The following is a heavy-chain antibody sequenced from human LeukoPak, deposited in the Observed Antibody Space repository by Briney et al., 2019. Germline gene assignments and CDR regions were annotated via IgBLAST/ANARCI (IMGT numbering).Heavy chain of an antibody. V-gene: IGHV4-4*02. CDR3: AARCYDYVWGSPFDY. J-gene: IGHJ4*02. Sequence: SETLSLTCAVSGGSISSSNWWSWVRPPPGKGLEWIGEIYHSGSTNYNPSLKSRVTISVDKSKNQFSLKLGSVTAADTAVYYCAARCYDYVWGSPFDYWGQGTLVTVSS. CDR1: GGSISSSNW. D-gene: IGHD3-16*01. CDR2: IYHSGST.